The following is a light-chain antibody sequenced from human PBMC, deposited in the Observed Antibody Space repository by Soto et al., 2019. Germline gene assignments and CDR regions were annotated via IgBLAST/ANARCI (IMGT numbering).Light chain of an antibody. Sequence: QSVLTQPPSASGSPRQSVTISCTGTISDVGGSKFVSWYQQHPGKAPKLTIYEVTKRPSGVPDRFSGSKSGNTASLTVSGLQAEDEADYYCSSYAGSNNFVLFGGGTKVTVL. CDR2: EVT. V-gene: IGLV2-8*01. J-gene: IGLJ2*01. CDR3: SSYAGSNNFVL. CDR1: ISDVGGSKF.